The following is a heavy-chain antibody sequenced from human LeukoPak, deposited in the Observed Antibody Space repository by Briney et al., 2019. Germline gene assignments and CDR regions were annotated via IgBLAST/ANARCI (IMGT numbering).Heavy chain of an antibody. J-gene: IGHJ4*02. CDR3: ARATMTYYDFWSGYYPPYYFDY. CDR1: GGSISSYY. Sequence: SETLSLTCTVSGGSISSYYWSWIRQPPGKGLEWIGYIYYSGSTNYNPSLKSRVTMSADTSKNQFSLKLSSVTAADTAVYYCARATMTYYDFWSGYYPPYYFDYWGQGTLVTVSS. D-gene: IGHD3-3*01. V-gene: IGHV4-59*01. CDR2: IYYSGST.